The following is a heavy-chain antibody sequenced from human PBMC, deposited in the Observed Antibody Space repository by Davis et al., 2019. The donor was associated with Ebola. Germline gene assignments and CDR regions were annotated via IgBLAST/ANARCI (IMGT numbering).Heavy chain of an antibody. CDR1: GYTFTSYA. D-gene: IGHD5-18*01. CDR2: INTNTGNP. Sequence: ASVTVSCKASGYTFTSYAMNWVRQAPGQGLEWMGWINTNTGNPTYAQGFTGRFVFSLDTSVSTAYLQISSLKAEDTAVYYCARGGIQLWLRYFDLWGRGTLVTVSS. J-gene: IGHJ2*01. V-gene: IGHV7-4-1*02. CDR3: ARGGIQLWLRYFDL.